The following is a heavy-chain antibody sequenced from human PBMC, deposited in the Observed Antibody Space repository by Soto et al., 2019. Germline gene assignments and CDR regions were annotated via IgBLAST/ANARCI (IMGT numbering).Heavy chain of an antibody. CDR2: IKPNSGGT. Sequence: QVQLVQSGAEVKKPGASVKVSCKASGYTFTGYYMHWVRQAPGQGLERMGWIKPNSGGTNYAQKFKGRVTMTRDTSISTAYMELSRLRSDDTAVYYCARDGGVVVLPAAINYWGQGTLVTVSS. CDR1: GYTFTGYY. V-gene: IGHV1-2*02. D-gene: IGHD2-2*02. CDR3: ARDGGVVVLPAAINY. J-gene: IGHJ4*02.